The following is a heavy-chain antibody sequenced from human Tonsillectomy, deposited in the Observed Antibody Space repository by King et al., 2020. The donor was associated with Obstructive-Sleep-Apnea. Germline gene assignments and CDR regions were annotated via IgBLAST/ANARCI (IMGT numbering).Heavy chain of an antibody. CDR2: IYSGGST. CDR1: GFTVSSNY. V-gene: IGHV3-66*01. Sequence: VQLVESGGGLVQPGGSLRLSCAASGFTVSSNYMSWVRQAPGKGLEWVSVIYSGGSTYYADSVKGRFTISRDNSKNTLYLQMNSLRAEDTAVYYCARDIEYSSSPDYWGQGNLVTVSS. J-gene: IGHJ4*02. CDR3: ARDIEYSSSPDY. D-gene: IGHD6-6*01.